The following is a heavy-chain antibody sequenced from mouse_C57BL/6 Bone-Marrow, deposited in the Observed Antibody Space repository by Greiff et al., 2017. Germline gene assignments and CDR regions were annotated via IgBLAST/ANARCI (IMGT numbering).Heavy chain of an antibody. V-gene: IGHV1-87*01. Sequence: QVQLQQSWPELARPWASVKISCQAFYTFSRRVHFAIRDTNYWMQWVKQRPGQGLEWIGAIYPGNGDTSYNQKFKGKATLTADKSSSTAYMQLSSLTSEDSAVYYCALRDGYYDWYFDVWGTGTTVTVSS. D-gene: IGHD2-3*01. CDR3: SEDSAVYYCALRDGYYDWYFDV. J-gene: IGHJ1*03. CDR2: GQGLEWIG. CDR1: YTFSRRVH.